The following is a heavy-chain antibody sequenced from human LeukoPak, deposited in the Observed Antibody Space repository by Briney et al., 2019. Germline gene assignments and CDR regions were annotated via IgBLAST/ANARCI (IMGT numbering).Heavy chain of an antibody. CDR3: ARVPYDFWSGYYVV. Sequence: SETLSLTCTVSGGSISSSTYYWGWIRQPPGKGLEWIGSTYYSGSTYYNPSLKSRVTISVDTSKNQFSLKLSSVTAADTAVYYCARVPYDFWSGYYVVWGQGTLVTVPS. D-gene: IGHD3-3*01. CDR2: TYYSGST. J-gene: IGHJ4*02. V-gene: IGHV4-39*07. CDR1: GGSISSSTYY.